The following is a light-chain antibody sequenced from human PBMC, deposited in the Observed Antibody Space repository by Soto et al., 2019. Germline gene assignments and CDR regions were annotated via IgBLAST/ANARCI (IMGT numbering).Light chain of an antibody. CDR2: GAS. Sequence: IQMTQSPSSVSASVGDRVTITCRASHGIGSWLAWYQQKPGKAPKLLISGASSLQSGVPSRFSGSGSGTDFTLTISSLQPEDFATYYCQQANGSPFTFGPGTKVDIK. CDR1: HGIGSW. J-gene: IGKJ3*01. CDR3: QQANGSPFT. V-gene: IGKV1D-12*01.